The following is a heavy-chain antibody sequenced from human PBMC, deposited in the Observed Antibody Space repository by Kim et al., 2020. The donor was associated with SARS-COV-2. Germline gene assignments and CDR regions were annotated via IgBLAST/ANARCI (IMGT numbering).Heavy chain of an antibody. CDR2: TSFTGST. J-gene: IGHJ6*01. D-gene: IGHD6-19*01. Sequence: SETLSLTCTVSGDSISGYSWTWIRQPPGKGLEWIGYTSFTGSTNYNPSLKSRVIISEDMSKKQFSLKVTSVTAADTAVYFCARGPPSVSVACPDYYY. CDR3: ARGPPSVSVACPDYYY. V-gene: IGHV4-59*13. CDR1: GDSISGYS.